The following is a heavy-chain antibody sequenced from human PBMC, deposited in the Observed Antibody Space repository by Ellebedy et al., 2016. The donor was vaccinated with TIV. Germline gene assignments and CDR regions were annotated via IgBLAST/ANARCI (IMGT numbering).Heavy chain of an antibody. V-gene: IGHV3-30*07. D-gene: IGHD5-12*01. CDR3: ARNIVEEDGGMDV. Sequence: GRFTISRDNSKNTLYLQMNSLRAEDTAMYYCARNIVEEDGGMDVWGQGTTVTVSS. J-gene: IGHJ6*02.